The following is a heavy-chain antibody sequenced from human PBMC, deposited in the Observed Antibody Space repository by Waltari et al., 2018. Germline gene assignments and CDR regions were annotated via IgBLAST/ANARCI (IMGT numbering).Heavy chain of an antibody. CDR2: TYPGDSDT. J-gene: IGHJ4*02. CDR1: GYSFTSYW. Sequence: EVQLVHSGAEVKKPGESLKISCKASGYSFTSYWIGWVRQMPGKGLAWMGITYPGDSDTSYSPSFQGHVTISVDKSISTAYLQWSSLKASDTAMYYCARSRGPGGHIQFDYWGKGNLVTVSS. V-gene: IGHV5-51*03. CDR3: ARSRGPGGHIQFDY. D-gene: IGHD2-8*02.